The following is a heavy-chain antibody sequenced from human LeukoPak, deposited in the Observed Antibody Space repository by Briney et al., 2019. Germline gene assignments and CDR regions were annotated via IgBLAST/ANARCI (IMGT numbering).Heavy chain of an antibody. J-gene: IGHJ4*02. V-gene: IGHV1-69*13. CDR1: GGTFSSYA. D-gene: IGHD5-12*01. CDR2: IIPIFGTA. CDR3: ARAIESQYSGYDSGYFDY. Sequence: SVKVSCKASGGTFSSYAISWVRQAPGQGLEWMGGIIPIFGTANYAQKFQGRVTITADESTSTAYMELSSLRSEDTAVYYCARAIESQYSGYDSGYFDYWGQGTPVTVSS.